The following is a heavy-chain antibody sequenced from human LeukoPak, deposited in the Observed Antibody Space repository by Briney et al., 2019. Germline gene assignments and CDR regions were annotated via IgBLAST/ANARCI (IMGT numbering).Heavy chain of an antibody. D-gene: IGHD3-22*01. Sequence: SETLSLTCAVYGGSFSGYYWSWLRQPPGKGLEWIGEINHSGSTNYNPSLKSRVTISVDTSKNQFSLKLSSVTAADTAVYYCASPSGDSSGYYFDYWGQGTLVTVSS. V-gene: IGHV4-34*01. CDR1: GGSFSGYY. J-gene: IGHJ4*02. CDR3: ASPSGDSSGYYFDY. CDR2: INHSGST.